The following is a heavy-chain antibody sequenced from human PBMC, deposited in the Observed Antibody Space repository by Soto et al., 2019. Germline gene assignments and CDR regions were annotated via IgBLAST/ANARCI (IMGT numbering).Heavy chain of an antibody. V-gene: IGHV4-59*01. CDR2: VHDSGST. Sequence: KPSETLSLTCSVSGDAISNYYWSWIRQTPVKGLEWIECVHDSGSTDYNPSLKGRVTMSLHTSTSQFSLNLCSVTVADSATYYCARGTRALITSFFAYWGQGIPVTVSS. CDR3: ARGTRALITSFFAY. CDR1: GDAISNYY. D-gene: IGHD1-20*01. J-gene: IGHJ4*02.